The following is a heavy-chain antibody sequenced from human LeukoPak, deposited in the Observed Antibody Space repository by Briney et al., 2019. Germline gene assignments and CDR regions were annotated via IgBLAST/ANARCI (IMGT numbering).Heavy chain of an antibody. CDR3: AKDLSGSGSS. D-gene: IGHD3-10*01. Sequence: GRSLRLSCAASGFTFSSYGMHWVRQAPGKGLEWEAVISYDGSNKYYADSVKGRFTISRDNSKNTLYLRMNSLRAEDTAVYYCAKDLSGSGSSWGQGTLVTISS. CDR2: ISYDGSNK. V-gene: IGHV3-30*18. CDR1: GFTFSSYG. J-gene: IGHJ4*02.